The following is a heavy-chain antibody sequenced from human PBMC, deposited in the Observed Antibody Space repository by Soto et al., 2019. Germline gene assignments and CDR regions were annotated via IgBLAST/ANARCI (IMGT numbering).Heavy chain of an antibody. Sequence: SETLSLTCTVSGGSISSGGYYWSWIRQHPGKGLEWIGNIYYRGSTYYNPSLESRVTISVDTSKNQFSLKVSSVTAADTAVYYCARLGGYCTITSCYGYYGMDVWGQGTTVTVSS. J-gene: IGHJ6*02. CDR3: ARLGGYCTITSCYGYYGMDV. V-gene: IGHV4-39*01. CDR1: GGSISSGGYY. D-gene: IGHD2-2*01. CDR2: IYYRGST.